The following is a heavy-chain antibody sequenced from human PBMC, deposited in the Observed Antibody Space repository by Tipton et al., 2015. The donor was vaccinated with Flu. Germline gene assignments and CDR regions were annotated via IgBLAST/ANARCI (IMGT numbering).Heavy chain of an antibody. Sequence: GSLRLSCAASGFTFSSYSMNWVRQAPGRGLEWVSYISSSSSTIYYADSVKGRFTISRDNAKNSLYLQMNSLRAEDTAVYYCARGHGVAVSATDGWAIWGQGTMVTVSS. CDR3: ARGHGVAVSATDGWAI. V-gene: IGHV3-48*04. J-gene: IGHJ3*02. CDR2: ISSSSSTI. D-gene: IGHD6-25*01. CDR1: GFTFSSYS.